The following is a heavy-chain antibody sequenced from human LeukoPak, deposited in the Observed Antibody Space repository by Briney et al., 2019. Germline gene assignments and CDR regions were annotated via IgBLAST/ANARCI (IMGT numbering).Heavy chain of an antibody. D-gene: IGHD3-16*01. CDR2: ISYSGSP. J-gene: IGHJ4*02. CDR3: ARHFGGGSYPLDF. CDR1: GGSFSGYY. V-gene: IGHV4-59*03. Sequence: PSEPLSLTCAVYGGSFSGYYWSWLRQPPGERLEFLGYISYSGSPNYNPSLKGRITMSVDASHNQFSLNLRSVTAADTAVYYCARHFGGGSYPLDFWGPGTLVTVSS.